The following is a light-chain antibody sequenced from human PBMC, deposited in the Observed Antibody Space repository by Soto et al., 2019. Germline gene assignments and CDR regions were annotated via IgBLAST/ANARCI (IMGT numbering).Light chain of an antibody. J-gene: IGLJ1*01. V-gene: IGLV2-11*01. CDR1: SSDVGGYNY. Sequence: QSALTQPRSVSGSPGQSITISCTGTSSDVGGYNYVSWYRQHPGKAPKLMIYDVSKRPSGVPDRFSGSKSGNTASLTISGLQAEDVADYYCCSYAGSYTHYVFGTGTKLTVL. CDR2: DVS. CDR3: CSYAGSYTHYV.